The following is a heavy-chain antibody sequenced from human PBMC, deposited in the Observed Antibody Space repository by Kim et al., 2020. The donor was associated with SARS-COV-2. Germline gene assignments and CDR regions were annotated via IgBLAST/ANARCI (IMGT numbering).Heavy chain of an antibody. V-gene: IGHV4-59*01. D-gene: IGHD6-19*01. CDR1: GGSISSYY. Sequence: SETLSLTCTVSGGSISSYYWSWIRQPPGKGLEWIGFIYYSGSTNYNPSLKSRLTISVDTSKNLFSLKLSSVTAADTAVYYCARGSGWYGVWGQGTLVTVSS. CDR3: ARGSGWYGV. CDR2: IYYSGST. J-gene: IGHJ4*02.